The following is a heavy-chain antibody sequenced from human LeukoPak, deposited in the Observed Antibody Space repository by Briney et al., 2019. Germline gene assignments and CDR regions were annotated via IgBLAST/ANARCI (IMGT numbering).Heavy chain of an antibody. Sequence: PGRSLRLSCAASGFTFSSYGMHWVRQAPGKGLEWVAVIWYDGSNKYYADPVKGRFTISRDNSKNTLYLKMNSLRAEDTAVYYCAKEERDYCSSTSCPPGAWGQGTLVTVSS. D-gene: IGHD2-2*01. CDR3: AKEERDYCSSTSCPPGA. CDR2: IWYDGSNK. J-gene: IGHJ5*02. CDR1: GFTFSSYG. V-gene: IGHV3-33*06.